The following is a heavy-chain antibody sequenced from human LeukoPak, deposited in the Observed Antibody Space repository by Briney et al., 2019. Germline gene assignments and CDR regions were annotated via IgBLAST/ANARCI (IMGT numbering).Heavy chain of an antibody. Sequence: GGSLRLSCAASGFTFSSYTMNWVRQAPGKGLEWVSSISTTSTYIYYADSMKGRFTISRDNAKNSLYLQMNSLRAEDTAVYYCARGYSSSCDYWGRGTLVTVAS. V-gene: IGHV3-21*06. CDR2: ISTTSTYI. CDR1: GFTFSSYT. D-gene: IGHD6-13*01. CDR3: ARGYSSSCDY. J-gene: IGHJ4*02.